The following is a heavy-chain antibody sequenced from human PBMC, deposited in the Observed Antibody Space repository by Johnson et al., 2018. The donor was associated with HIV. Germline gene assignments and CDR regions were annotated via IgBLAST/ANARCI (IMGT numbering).Heavy chain of an antibody. D-gene: IGHD3-22*01. CDR1: GFTFSSYG. J-gene: IGHJ3*02. CDR2: IRYDGSNK. Sequence: VQLVESGGGVVQPGRSLRLSCAASGFTFSSYGMHWVRQAPGKGLEWVAFIRYDGSNKNYVDSVKGRFTISRDNSKNTLYLQMNSMRAEDTAVYYCARDVAYRYDSDGWADAFDIWGQGTMVTVSS. CDR3: ARDVAYRYDSDGWADAFDI. V-gene: IGHV3-33*01.